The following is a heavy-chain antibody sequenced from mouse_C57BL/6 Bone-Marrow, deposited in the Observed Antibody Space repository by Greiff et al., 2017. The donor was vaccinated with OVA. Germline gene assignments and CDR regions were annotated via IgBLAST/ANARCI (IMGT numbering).Heavy chain of an antibody. CDR3: TTVQLRGAY. V-gene: IGHV14-1*01. CDR2: LDPEDGDT. J-gene: IGHJ3*01. Sequence: DVKLQESGAELVRPGASVKLSCTASGFNIKDYYMHWVKQRPEQGLEWIGRLDPEDGDTESAPQFQGKATMTADTSSNTAYLQLSSLTSEDTAVYYCTTVQLRGAYWGQGTLVTVSA. D-gene: IGHD3-2*02. CDR1: GFNIKDYY.